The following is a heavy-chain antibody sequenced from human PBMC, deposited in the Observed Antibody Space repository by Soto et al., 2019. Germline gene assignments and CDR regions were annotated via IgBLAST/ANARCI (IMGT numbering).Heavy chain of an antibody. CDR2: IIPIFGTA. Sequence: ASVKVSCKASGGTFSSYAISWVRQAPGQGLEWMGGIIPIFGTANYAQKFQGRVTITADESTSTAYMELSSLRSEDTAVYYCARDTHYYYDSSGYYSLDYWGQGTLVTVSS. CDR1: GGTFSSYA. V-gene: IGHV1-69*13. J-gene: IGHJ4*02. D-gene: IGHD3-22*01. CDR3: ARDTHYYYDSSGYYSLDY.